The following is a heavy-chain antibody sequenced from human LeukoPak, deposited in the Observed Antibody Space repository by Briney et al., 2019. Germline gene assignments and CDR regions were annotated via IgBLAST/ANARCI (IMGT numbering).Heavy chain of an antibody. D-gene: IGHD4-23*01. Sequence: SETLSLTCTVSGGSISSSSYYWGWIRQPPGKGLEWIGSIYYSGSTYYNPSLKSRVTISVDTSKNQFSLKLSSVTAADTAVYYCARQAGGTTVVTLQYYFDYWGQGTLVTVSS. CDR3: ARQAGGTTVVTLQYYFDY. CDR1: GGSISSSSYY. CDR2: IYYSGST. J-gene: IGHJ4*02. V-gene: IGHV4-39*01.